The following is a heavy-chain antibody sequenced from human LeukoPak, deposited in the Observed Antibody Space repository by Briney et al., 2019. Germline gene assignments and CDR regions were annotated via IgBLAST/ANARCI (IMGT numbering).Heavy chain of an antibody. Sequence: GGSLRLSCAASGFTFSTYAVNWVRQAPGKGLEWVSAISSSGGTTYYADSVKGRFTISRDNAKNTLYLQMNSLRAEDTAVYYCARDGGYTYGYFDYWGQGTLVTVSS. CDR1: GFTFSTYA. D-gene: IGHD5-18*01. CDR3: ARDGGYTYGYFDY. CDR2: ISSSGGTT. V-gene: IGHV3-23*01. J-gene: IGHJ4*02.